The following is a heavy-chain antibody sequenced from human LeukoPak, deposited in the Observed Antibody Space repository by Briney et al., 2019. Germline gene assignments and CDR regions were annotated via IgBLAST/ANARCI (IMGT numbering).Heavy chain of an antibody. J-gene: IGHJ4*02. V-gene: IGHV4-30-4*01. D-gene: IGHD3-10*01. Sequence: SQTLSLTCTVSGGSISSGDYYWSWIRQPPGKGLEWIGYIYYSGSTYYNPSLKSRVTISVGTSKNQFSLKLSSVTAADTAVYYCVSTNYGSEGGWYFDYWGQGTLVTVSS. CDR2: IYYSGST. CDR1: GGSISSGDYY. CDR3: VSTNYGSEGGWYFDY.